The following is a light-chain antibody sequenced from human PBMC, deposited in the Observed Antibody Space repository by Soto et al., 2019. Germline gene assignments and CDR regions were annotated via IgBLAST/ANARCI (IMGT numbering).Light chain of an antibody. CDR2: NVN. CDR3: SSYTTRSTYV. V-gene: IGLV2-14*03. CDR1: SSDVGGYNS. Sequence: QSVLTQPASVSGSPGQSITISCTGTSSDVGGYNSVSWYQHHPGKAPKLMIYNVNNRPSGVSNRFSGSKSGNTASLTISGLQAEDEADYYCSSYTTRSTYVSGTGTKVTVL. J-gene: IGLJ1*01.